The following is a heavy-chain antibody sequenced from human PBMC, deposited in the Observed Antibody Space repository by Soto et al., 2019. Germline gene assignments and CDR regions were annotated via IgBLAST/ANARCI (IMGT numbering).Heavy chain of an antibody. CDR1: GFTFSEYA. J-gene: IGHJ4*01. CDR3: VKDHPALEY. Sequence: EVQLVESGGGLVQPGGSLRLTCSASGFTFSEYAMHWVRQTPGKGLEYVSVIRSGGDRIYYADSVKGRFTISRDNSKNTLFLQMNSLRPDDTAMYYCVKDHPALEYWGHGTLVTVSS. V-gene: IGHV3-64D*06. CDR2: IRSGGDRI.